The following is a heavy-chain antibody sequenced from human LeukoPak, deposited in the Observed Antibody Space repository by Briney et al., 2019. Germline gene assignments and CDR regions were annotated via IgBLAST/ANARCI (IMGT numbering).Heavy chain of an antibody. D-gene: IGHD3-3*01. V-gene: IGHV1-18*01. Sequence: ASVKVSCKASGYTFTSYGISWVRQAPGQGLEWMGWISAYNGNTNYAQKLQGRVTMTTDTSTSTAYMELRSLRSDDTAVYYCAREADYDFWSGYLNDAFDIWGQGTMVTVSS. CDR2: ISAYNGNT. CDR3: AREADYDFWSGYLNDAFDI. J-gene: IGHJ3*02. CDR1: GYTFTSYG.